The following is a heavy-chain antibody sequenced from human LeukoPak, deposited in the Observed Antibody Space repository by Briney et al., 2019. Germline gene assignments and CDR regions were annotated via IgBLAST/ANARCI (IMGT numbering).Heavy chain of an antibody. Sequence: ASVKVSCKASGYTFTSCDINWVRQAPGQGLEWMGWMNPNSGKTGYARKFQGRVTMTKNTSISTAYMEVCSLGYEDTAIYYCARGRPGLASAGTYDFWGQGTLITVSS. J-gene: IGHJ4*02. CDR1: GYTFTSCD. CDR2: MNPNSGKT. D-gene: IGHD6-13*01. CDR3: ARGRPGLASAGTYDF. V-gene: IGHV1-8*01.